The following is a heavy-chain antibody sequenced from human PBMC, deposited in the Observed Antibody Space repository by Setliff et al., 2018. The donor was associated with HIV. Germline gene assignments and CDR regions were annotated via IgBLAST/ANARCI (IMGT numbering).Heavy chain of an antibody. CDR2: ISWRSTNI. Sequence: GGSLRLSCAASGFTFSTHCMNWVRQAPGKGLEWISSISWRSTNIYYSDSVKGRFTISRDDATNSLFLQVNSLRDEDTAVYYCSRSQGIGNYYMDDWGTGTTVTVSS. D-gene: IGHD3-10*01. J-gene: IGHJ6*03. CDR1: GFTFSTHC. CDR3: SRSQGIGNYYMDD. V-gene: IGHV3-21*06.